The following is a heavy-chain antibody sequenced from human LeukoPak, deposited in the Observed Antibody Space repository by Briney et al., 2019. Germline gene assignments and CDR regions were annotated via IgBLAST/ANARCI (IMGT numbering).Heavy chain of an antibody. CDR2: ISAYNGNT. Sequence: GASVKVSCKASGYTFTSYGISWVRQAPGQGLEWMGWISAYNGNTNYAQKLQGRVTMTTDTSTSTAYMELRSLRSDDTAVYYCARQVYRSRLDRNWFDPWRQGTLVTVST. CDR3: ARQVYRSRLDRNWFDP. CDR1: GYTFTSYG. D-gene: IGHD6-13*01. V-gene: IGHV1-18*01. J-gene: IGHJ5*02.